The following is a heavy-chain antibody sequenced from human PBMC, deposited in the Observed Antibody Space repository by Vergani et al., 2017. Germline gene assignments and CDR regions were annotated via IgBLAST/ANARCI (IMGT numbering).Heavy chain of an antibody. CDR3: ARDYDFWSGYFIDY. D-gene: IGHD3-3*01. J-gene: IGHJ4*02. V-gene: IGHV3-21*01. CDR1: GFTFSSYS. Sequence: VQLVESGGGVVQPGRSLRLSCAASGFTFSSYSMNWVRQAPGKGLEWVSSISSSSGYIYYADSVKGRFTISRDNAKNSLYLQMNSLRAEDTAVYYCARDYDFWSGYFIDYWGQGTLVTVSS. CDR2: ISSSSGYI.